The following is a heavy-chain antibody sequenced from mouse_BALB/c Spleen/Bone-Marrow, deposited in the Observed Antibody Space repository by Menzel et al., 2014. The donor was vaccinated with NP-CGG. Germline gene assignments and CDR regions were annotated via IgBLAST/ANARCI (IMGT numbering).Heavy chain of an antibody. D-gene: IGHD1-2*01. V-gene: IGHV1-39*01. CDR3: ARMDYYGH. Sequence: VQLQQSGPELEKPGASVKISCKASGYSFTGYNMNWVKQSNGKSLEWIGNIDPSYGGTSYNQKFKGKATLTVDKSFSTAYMQLKSLTSEDSAVYYCARMDYYGHWGQGTLVTVSA. CDR1: GYSFTGYN. J-gene: IGHJ3*01. CDR2: IDPSYGGT.